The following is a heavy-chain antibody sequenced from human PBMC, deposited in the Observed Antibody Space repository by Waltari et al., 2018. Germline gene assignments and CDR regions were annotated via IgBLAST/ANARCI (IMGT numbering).Heavy chain of an antibody. J-gene: IGHJ4*02. Sequence: QVQLQESGPGLVKPSETLSLTCAVSGYSISRGYFWAWIRQPPGRGLEWIGTVYQTGITYYSPSLKSRVTISVDTSKNHFSLNLSSVTAADTAFYYCARTVVAWRTTIFSMYYVDYWGQGTLVTVSS. D-gene: IGHD3-3*01. CDR1: GYSISRGYF. CDR2: VYQTGIT. CDR3: ARTVVAWRTTIFSMYYVDY. V-gene: IGHV4-38-2*01.